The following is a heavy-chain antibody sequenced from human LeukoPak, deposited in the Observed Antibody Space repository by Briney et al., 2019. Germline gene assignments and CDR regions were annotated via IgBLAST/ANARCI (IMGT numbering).Heavy chain of an antibody. Sequence: GGSLRLSCAASGFSLSSYWMHWVRQAPGKGLVWASRINIDGSITTYADSVKGRFTISRDTAKNTLYLQMNSLRAEDTAVYYCARVAGETTFDYWGQGALVTVSS. CDR1: GFSLSSYW. J-gene: IGHJ4*02. CDR2: INIDGSIT. CDR3: ARVAGETTFDY. D-gene: IGHD6-13*01. V-gene: IGHV3-74*01.